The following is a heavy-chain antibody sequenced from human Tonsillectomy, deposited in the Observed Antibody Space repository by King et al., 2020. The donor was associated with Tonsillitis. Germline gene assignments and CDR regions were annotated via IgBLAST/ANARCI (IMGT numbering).Heavy chain of an antibody. J-gene: IGHJ5*02. CDR1: GDTFSSYA. CDR3: TRGGNWFDP. D-gene: IGHD3-10*01. CDR2: IIPVFGTA. Sequence: QLVQSGAEVKKPGSSVKVSCKASGDTFSSYAISWVRQAPGQGLEWMGGIIPVFGTANYATKFQGRVQHTADESTRTAYMELSSLRSEDTAIYYCTRGGNWFDPWGQGTLVTVSS. V-gene: IGHV1-69*01.